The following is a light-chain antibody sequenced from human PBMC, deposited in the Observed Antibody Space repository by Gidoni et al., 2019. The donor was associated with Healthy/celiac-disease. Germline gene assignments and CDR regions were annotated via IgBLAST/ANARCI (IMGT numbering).Light chain of an antibody. CDR3: QQYGSSRYT. CDR1: RSVSSSY. Sequence: DIVLTQSPGTLSLSPVESATLSCRTSRSVSSSYLAWYQQKPGQAPRLLIYGASSRATGIPDRFSGSGSGTDFTLTISRLEPEDFAVYYCQQYGSSRYTFGQGTKLEIK. J-gene: IGKJ2*01. V-gene: IGKV3-20*01. CDR2: GAS.